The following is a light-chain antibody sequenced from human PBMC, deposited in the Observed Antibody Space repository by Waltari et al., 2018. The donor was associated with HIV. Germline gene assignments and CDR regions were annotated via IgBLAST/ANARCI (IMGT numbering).Light chain of an antibody. V-gene: IGKV3D-15*01. CDR1: QSVSTN. J-gene: IGKJ1*01. CDR3: QQYNSWPT. CDR2: GTT. Sequence: EKVMTQSPATLSVSPGASATLSCWASQSVSTNLACYQQKAGQAPRLRSYGTTARATGIPARFSGSVSGTDCTLTISSLQSEDFAVYYCQQYNSWPTFGQGTKVEIK.